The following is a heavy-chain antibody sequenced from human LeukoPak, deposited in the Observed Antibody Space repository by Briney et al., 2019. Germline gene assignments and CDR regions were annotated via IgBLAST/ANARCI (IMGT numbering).Heavy chain of an antibody. CDR2: ISSSSSTI. D-gene: IGHD3-10*01. Sequence: GGSLRLSCAASGFTFSSYSMNWVRQAPGKGLEWVSYISSSSSTIYYADSVKGRFTISRDNAKNSLYLQMNSLRAEDTAVCYCARGRITMVRGVIMGLYFDYWGQGTLVTVSS. CDR3: ARGRITMVRGVIMGLYFDY. CDR1: GFTFSSYS. V-gene: IGHV3-48*01. J-gene: IGHJ4*02.